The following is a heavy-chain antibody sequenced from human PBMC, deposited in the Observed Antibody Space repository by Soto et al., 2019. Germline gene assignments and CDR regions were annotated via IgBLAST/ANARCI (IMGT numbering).Heavy chain of an antibody. D-gene: IGHD2-8*01. V-gene: IGHV4-31*03. Sequence: QVQLQESGPGLVMPSQTLSLTCTVSGDSVSSGGYYWNWIRQHPGRGLEWLGSIYDSETTYYNPSRVPRLSISVDASKNRFSLKVTSVTPADTAVYYCARENFGVIIHDAFDLWGQGTLVTVSS. CDR3: ARENFGVIIHDAFDL. CDR1: GDSVSSGGYY. CDR2: IYDSETT. J-gene: IGHJ3*01.